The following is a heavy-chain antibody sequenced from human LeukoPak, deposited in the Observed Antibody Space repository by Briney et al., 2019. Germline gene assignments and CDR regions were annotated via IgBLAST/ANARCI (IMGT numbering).Heavy chain of an antibody. Sequence: PSQTLSLTCTVSGGSISSGDYYWSWIRQPPGKGLEWIGYIYYSGSTYYNPSLKSRVTISVDTSKNQFSLKLSSVTAADTAVYYCARSCNWNDGFDYWGQGTLVTVSS. V-gene: IGHV4-30-4*01. CDR3: ARSCNWNDGFDY. J-gene: IGHJ4*02. CDR1: GGSISSGDYY. D-gene: IGHD1-20*01. CDR2: IYYSGST.